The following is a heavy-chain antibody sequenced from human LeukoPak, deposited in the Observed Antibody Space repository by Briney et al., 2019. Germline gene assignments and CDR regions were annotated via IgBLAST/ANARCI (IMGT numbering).Heavy chain of an antibody. CDR2: IYTSGST. CDR1: GGSISSYY. Sequence: KPSETLSLTCTVSGGSISSYYWSWIRQPAGKGLEWIGRIYTSGSTNYNPSLKSRVTMSVDTSKNQFSLKLSSVTAADTAVYYCARDNCSSTSCYNNYFDYWGQGTLVTVSS. J-gene: IGHJ4*02. V-gene: IGHV4-4*07. CDR3: ARDNCSSTSCYNNYFDY. D-gene: IGHD2-2*02.